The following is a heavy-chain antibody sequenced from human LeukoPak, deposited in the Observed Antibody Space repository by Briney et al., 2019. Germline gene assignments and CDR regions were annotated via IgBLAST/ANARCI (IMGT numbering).Heavy chain of an antibody. CDR3: AKGVASTWNGDTWFDP. V-gene: IGHV3-11*06. CDR2: TSSSSSYT. D-gene: IGHD1-1*01. Sequence: GGSLRLSCVGFTFSDYYMSWIRRAPGKGLEWVSYTSSSSSYTNYADSVKGRFTISRDDAQNSLYLQMNSLRAEDTAVYYCAKGVASTWNGDTWFDPWGQGTLVTVSS. CDR1: FTFSDYY. J-gene: IGHJ5*02.